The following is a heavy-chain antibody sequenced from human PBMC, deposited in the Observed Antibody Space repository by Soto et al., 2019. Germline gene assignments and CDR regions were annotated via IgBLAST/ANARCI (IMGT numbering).Heavy chain of an antibody. V-gene: IGHV5-51*01. J-gene: IGHJ6*02. CDR1: GYSFTSYW. D-gene: IGHD3-3*01. CDR3: ATGGEICGVVTYYGMDV. Sequence: GPSLKISCKGSGYSFTSYWIGSVRQMPGKGQEWMGIIYPGDSDTGYSPSFQGQVTISADKSISTAYLQWSSLKASDTAMYYCATGGEICGVVTYYGMDVWGQGTTVTVSS. CDR2: IYPGDSDT.